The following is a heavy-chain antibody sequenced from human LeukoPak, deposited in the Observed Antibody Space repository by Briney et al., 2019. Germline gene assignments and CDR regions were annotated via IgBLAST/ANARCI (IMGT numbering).Heavy chain of an antibody. V-gene: IGHV3-21*04. CDR3: ARGYCSSTSCRGYMDV. D-gene: IGHD2-2*01. CDR2: ISSSSSYI. J-gene: IGHJ6*03. CDR1: GFTFSSYS. Sequence: GGSLRLSCAASGFTFSSYSMNWVRQAPGKGLEWVSSISSSSSYIYYADSVKGRFTISRDNAKNSLYLQMNSLRAEDTAVYYCARGYCSSTSCRGYMDVWGKGTTVTVSS.